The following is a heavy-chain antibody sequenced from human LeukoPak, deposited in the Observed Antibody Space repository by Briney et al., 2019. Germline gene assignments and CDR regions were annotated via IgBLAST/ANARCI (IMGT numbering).Heavy chain of an antibody. V-gene: IGHV4-39*07. J-gene: IGHJ4*02. CDR2: ISYSGTT. CDR1: GDSINNNDYY. CDR3: AREPTKIPSTNLFDY. Sequence: SETLSLTCTVSGDSINNNDYYWSWIRQPPGKGPEWIGSISYSGTTYYIPSLKSRVTISLDTSKNQFSLKLASATAADTAVFYCAREPTKIPSTNLFDYWGQGTLVTVSS. D-gene: IGHD2-8*01.